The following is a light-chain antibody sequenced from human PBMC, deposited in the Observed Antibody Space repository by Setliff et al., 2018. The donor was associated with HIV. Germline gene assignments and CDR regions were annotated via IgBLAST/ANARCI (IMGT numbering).Light chain of an antibody. CDR1: SSDVGGYTY. CDR3: SSYTSTPLYV. V-gene: IGLV2-14*03. Sequence: QSVLTQPASVSGSPGQSITISCAGISSDVGGYTYVSWYQQHPGKASKLMIYDVSNRPSGVSIRFSGSKSGNTASLTISGLQAEDEADYYCSSYTSTPLYVFGTGTKVTVL. CDR2: DVS. J-gene: IGLJ1*01.